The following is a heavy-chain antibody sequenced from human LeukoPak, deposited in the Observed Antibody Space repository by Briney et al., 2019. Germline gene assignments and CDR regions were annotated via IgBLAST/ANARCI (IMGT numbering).Heavy chain of an antibody. CDR3: ARALDSSSWALDY. D-gene: IGHD6-13*01. V-gene: IGHV4-61*01. CDR2: TYYSGSS. CDR1: GGSVSRGSYY. J-gene: IGHJ4*02. Sequence: SETLSLTCTVSGGSVSRGSYYWSWIRQPPGKGLEWIGYTYYSGSSNYNPSLKSRVTISVDTSKNQFSLKLSSVTAADTAVYYCARALDSSSWALDYWGQGTLVTVSS.